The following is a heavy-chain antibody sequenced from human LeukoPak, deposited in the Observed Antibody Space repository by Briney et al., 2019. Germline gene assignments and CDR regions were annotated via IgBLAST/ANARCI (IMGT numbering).Heavy chain of an antibody. CDR1: GDSINSDDYY. CDR3: ARSYNWNHLRWFDP. Sequence: SETLSLTCTVLGDSINSDDYYWSWIRQPPGKGLEWIAYIYYSGSTYYTPSLKSRVSMSLDTSKNQFSLRLSSVTAADTAVYYCARSYNWNHLRWFDPWGQGTLVTVSS. CDR2: IYYSGST. V-gene: IGHV4-30-4*08. J-gene: IGHJ5*02. D-gene: IGHD1-14*01.